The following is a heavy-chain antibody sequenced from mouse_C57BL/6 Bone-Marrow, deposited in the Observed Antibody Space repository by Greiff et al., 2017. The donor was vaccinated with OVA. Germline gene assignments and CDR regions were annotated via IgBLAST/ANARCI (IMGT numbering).Heavy chain of an antibody. V-gene: IGHV1-26*01. J-gene: IGHJ3*01. CDR1: GYTFTDYY. D-gene: IGHD1-1*01. CDR2: INPNNGGT. Sequence: VQLQQSGPELVKPGASVKISCKASGYTFTDYYMNWVKQSHGKSLEWIGDINPNNGGTSYNQKFKGKATLTVDKSSSTAYMELRSLTSEDSAVYYCAREGYYGSSPPQAWCAYWGQGTLVTVSA. CDR3: AREGYYGSSPPQAWCAY.